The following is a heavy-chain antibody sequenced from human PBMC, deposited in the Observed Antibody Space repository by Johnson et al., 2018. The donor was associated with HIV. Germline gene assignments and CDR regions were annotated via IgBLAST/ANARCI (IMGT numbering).Heavy chain of an antibody. CDR1: GFTFSRYW. J-gene: IGHJ3*02. Sequence: MLLVESGGGVVQPGGSLRLSCAASGFTFSRYWMHWVRQAPGKGLEWVPGKGLEGVANIKQDGSEKYYVDSVKGRFTISRDNAKNSLYQQRNSLRAEDTAVYYCAREIGGSYYRDAFDIWGQGTMVTVSS. V-gene: IGHV3-7*03. D-gene: IGHD1-26*01. CDR3: AREIGGSYYRDAFDI. CDR2: IKQDGSEK.